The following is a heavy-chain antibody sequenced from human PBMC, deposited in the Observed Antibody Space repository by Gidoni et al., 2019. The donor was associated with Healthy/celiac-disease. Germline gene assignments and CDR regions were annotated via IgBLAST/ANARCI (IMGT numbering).Heavy chain of an antibody. V-gene: IGHV4-39*01. D-gene: IGHD3-22*01. CDR2: IYYSGST. CDR3: AFRITMIVGDWYFDL. Sequence: QLQLQESGPGLVKPSETLSLTCTVSGGSISSSSYYWGWIRQPPGKGLEWIGSIYYSGSTYYNPSLKSRVTISVDTSKNQFSLKLSSVTAADTAVYYCAFRITMIVGDWYFDLWGRGTLVTVSS. CDR1: GGSISSSSYY. J-gene: IGHJ2*01.